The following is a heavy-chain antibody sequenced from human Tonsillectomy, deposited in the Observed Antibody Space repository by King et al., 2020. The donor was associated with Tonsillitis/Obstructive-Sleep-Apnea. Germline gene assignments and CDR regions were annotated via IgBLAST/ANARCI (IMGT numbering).Heavy chain of an antibody. Sequence: VQLVESGAEVKKPGASVNVSCKASGYTFTSYGISWVRQAPGQGLEWMGWISAYNGNTNYAQQLQGRVTMTTDTSTSTAYMELRSLRSDDTAVYYCARVHSYCSSTSCLDYWGQGTLVTVSS. CDR1: GYTFTSYG. J-gene: IGHJ4*02. D-gene: IGHD2-2*01. V-gene: IGHV1-18*01. CDR2: ISAYNGNT. CDR3: ARVHSYCSSTSCLDY.